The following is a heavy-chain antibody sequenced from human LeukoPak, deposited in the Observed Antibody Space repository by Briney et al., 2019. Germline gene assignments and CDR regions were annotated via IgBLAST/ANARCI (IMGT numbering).Heavy chain of an antibody. CDR1: GGSISSSSYY. D-gene: IGHD2/OR15-2a*01. Sequence: PSETLSLTCTVSGGSISSSSYYWGWIRQPPGKGLEWIGYVHYTGTTNYNASLKSRVTISLDTSKNQFSLKLSSVTAADTAVYYCASFLAHRSNDYWGQGTLVTVSS. CDR2: VHYTGTT. CDR3: ASFLAHRSNDY. V-gene: IGHV4-61*05. J-gene: IGHJ4*02.